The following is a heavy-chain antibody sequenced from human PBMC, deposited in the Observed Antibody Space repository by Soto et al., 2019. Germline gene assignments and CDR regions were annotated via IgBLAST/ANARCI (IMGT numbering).Heavy chain of an antibody. Sequence: PWGSLRLSCEASGFTFINYAMTWVRQAPGKGLEWVSGIDDSGAITYYADSMKGRFSISRDNSKNTLYLQMHGLRVEDTAVYYCAKDVYRSATMPCSESWGKGTLVNVSS. D-gene: IGHD2-2*01. V-gene: IGHV3-23*01. CDR1: GFTFINYA. CDR3: AKDVYRSATMPCSES. J-gene: IGHJ4*02. CDR2: IDDSGAIT.